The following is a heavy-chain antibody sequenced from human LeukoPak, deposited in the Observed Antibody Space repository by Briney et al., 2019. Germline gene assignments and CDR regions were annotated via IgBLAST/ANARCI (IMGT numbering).Heavy chain of an antibody. V-gene: IGHV4-34*01. CDR1: GGSISSYY. J-gene: IGHJ3*02. D-gene: IGHD3-3*01. CDR2: INHSGST. Sequence: PSETLSLTCTVSGGSISSYYWSWIRQPPGKGLEWIGEINHSGSTNYNPSLKSRVTISVDTSKNQFSLKLSSVTAADTAVYYCARGIWRITIFGVGPDAFDIWGQGTMVTVSS. CDR3: ARGIWRITIFGVGPDAFDI.